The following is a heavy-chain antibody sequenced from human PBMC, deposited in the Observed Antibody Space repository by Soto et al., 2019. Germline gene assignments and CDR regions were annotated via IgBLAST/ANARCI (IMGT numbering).Heavy chain of an antibody. Sequence: QVQLVQSGAEVKKPGASVKVSCKASGYIFTNHYIHWVRQAPGQGLEWMVIINTSGGSTNYLRKFQCRITMTRDTSASTVYMELSSLRSEDTAVYFCARADYYDSSCFYYDCWGQGSLVTVSS. CDR1: GYIFTNHY. CDR2: INTSGGST. V-gene: IGHV1-46*01. J-gene: IGHJ4*02. D-gene: IGHD3-22*01. CDR3: ARADYYDSSCFYYDC.